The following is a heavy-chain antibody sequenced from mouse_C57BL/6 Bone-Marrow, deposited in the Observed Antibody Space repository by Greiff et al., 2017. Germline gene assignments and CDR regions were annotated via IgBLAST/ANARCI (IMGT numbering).Heavy chain of an antibody. CDR1: GFNIKDDY. CDR3: ARLGRGFAY. J-gene: IGHJ3*01. V-gene: IGHV14-4*01. D-gene: IGHD2-4*01. CDR2: IDPENGDT. Sequence: EVQGVEPGAELVRPVASVKLSCTASGFNIKDDYMHWVKQRPEQGLEWIGWIDPENGDTEYASKFQGKATITADTSSNTAYLQLRSLTSEDSAVYLCARLGRGFAYWAQVRLVTVP.